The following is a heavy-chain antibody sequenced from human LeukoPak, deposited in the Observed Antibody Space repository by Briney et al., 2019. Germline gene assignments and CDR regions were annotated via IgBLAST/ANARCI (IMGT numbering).Heavy chain of an antibody. CDR2: ISGSDGRT. V-gene: IGHV3-23*01. J-gene: IGHJ4*02. D-gene: IGHD3-9*01. CDR3: AKDLGAIFADY. CDR1: GFTFSTYA. Sequence: GGSLRLSCAPSGFTFSTYAMSWVRQPPGKGLEWVSTISGSDGRTYYADSVKGRFTISRDNSKDTLYLQMNSLRAEDTALYYCAKDLGAIFADYWGQGTLVTVSS.